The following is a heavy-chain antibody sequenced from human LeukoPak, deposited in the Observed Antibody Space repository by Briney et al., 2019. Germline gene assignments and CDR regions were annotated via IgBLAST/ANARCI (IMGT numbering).Heavy chain of an antibody. D-gene: IGHD2-21*01. CDR3: VGGLGLAAVGDRFDP. V-gene: IGHV4-30-2*01. CDR1: GGSITSDTYS. CDR2: IHHSGST. J-gene: IGHJ5*02. Sequence: SETLSLICAVSGGSITSDTYSWSWIRQPPGKGLEWIGYIHHSGSTYYNPSLRSRVTISVDKSKNHFSLNLNSVTAADTAVYYCVGGLGLAAVGDRFDPWGQGTLVTVSS.